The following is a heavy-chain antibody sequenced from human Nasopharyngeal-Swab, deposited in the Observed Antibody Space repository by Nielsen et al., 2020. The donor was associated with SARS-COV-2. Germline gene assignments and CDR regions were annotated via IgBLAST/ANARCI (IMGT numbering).Heavy chain of an antibody. CDR2: IYYSGSA. D-gene: IGHD6-13*01. J-gene: IGHJ4*02. CDR3: ARNPRSVQYTSTWYGEFDY. V-gene: IGHV4-39*01. Sequence: WILQPPGKGLEWIGTIYYSGSAYYNPSLKSRVAISVDTSKNQIFLNLSSVTAADSAVYYCARNPRSVQYTSTWYGEFDYWGQGTLVTVSS.